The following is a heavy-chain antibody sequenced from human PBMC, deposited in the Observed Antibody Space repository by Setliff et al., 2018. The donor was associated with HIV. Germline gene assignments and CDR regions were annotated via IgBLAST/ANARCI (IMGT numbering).Heavy chain of an antibody. D-gene: IGHD2-15*01. J-gene: IGHJ4*02. CDR1: GGTFSSYA. CDR2: IIPIFGTA. V-gene: IGHV1-69*05. CDR3: ARGFVGRYGGNTEPFDY. Sequence: SVKVSCKASGGTFSSYAISWVRQAPGQGLEWMGGIIPIFGTANYAQKCQGRVTITTDESTSTAYMELSSLRSEDTAVYYCARGFVGRYGGNTEPFDYWGQGTLVTVSS.